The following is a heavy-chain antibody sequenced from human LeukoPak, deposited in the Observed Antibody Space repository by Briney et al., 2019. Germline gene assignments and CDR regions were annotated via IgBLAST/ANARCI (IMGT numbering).Heavy chain of an antibody. V-gene: IGHV3-30*02. CDR2: IRSDSSNQ. CDR3: AGPSPEGSRYYYGRDV. Sequence: GGSLRLFCAASAFRFSSSGMHWVRQAPGKGPEWVAFIRSDSSNQYYADSVKGRFTVSRDNSKNTLYLQMNSLRAEDTAVYYGAGPSPEGSRYYYGRDVWGQGTTVTVSS. CDR1: AFRFSSSG. J-gene: IGHJ6*02. D-gene: IGHD2-2*01.